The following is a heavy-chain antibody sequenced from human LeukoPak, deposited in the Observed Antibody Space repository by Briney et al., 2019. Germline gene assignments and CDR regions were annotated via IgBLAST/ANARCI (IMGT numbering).Heavy chain of an antibody. V-gene: IGHV3-30-3*01. CDR1: GFTFSSYA. CDR3: AREYCSSTSCYVMDV. J-gene: IGHJ6*02. CDR2: ISYDGSDI. Sequence: GRSLRFSCAASGFTFSSYAMHWVRQAPGKGLEWVAVISYDGSDIYYADSVKGRFTVSRDNSKNSLYLQMNSLRGEDTAVYYCAREYCSSTSCYVMDVWGQGTTVTVSS. D-gene: IGHD2-2*01.